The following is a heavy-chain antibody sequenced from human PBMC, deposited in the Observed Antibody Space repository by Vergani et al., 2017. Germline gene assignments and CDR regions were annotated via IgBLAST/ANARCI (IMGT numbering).Heavy chain of an antibody. V-gene: IGHV4-34*01. CDR3: ARVMYRDEASTGYRLEGMDI. CDR2: INHSGST. J-gene: IGHJ6*02. Sequence: QVQLQQWGAGLLKPSETLSLTCAVYGGSFSGYYWSWIRQPPGKGLEWIGEINHSGSTNYNPPLNSRVTMSVDTSKNQFSLKLRSVTAADTAVYFCARVMYRDEASTGYRLEGMDIWGQGTTVTISS. CDR1: GGSFSGYY. D-gene: IGHD3-9*01.